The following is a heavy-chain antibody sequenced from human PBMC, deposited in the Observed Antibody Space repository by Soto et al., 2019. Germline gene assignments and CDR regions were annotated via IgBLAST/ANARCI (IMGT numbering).Heavy chain of an antibody. V-gene: IGHV3-23*01. CDR2: ISGSGGST. D-gene: IGHD1-7*01. Sequence: GGSLRLSCAASGFTFSSYAMSWVRQAPGKGLEWVSAISGSGGSTYYADAVKGRFTISRDNSKNTLYLQMNSLRAEDTAVYYCATQTRDNWNYGSKGDAFDIWGQGTMVTVSS. CDR1: GFTFSSYA. J-gene: IGHJ3*02. CDR3: ATQTRDNWNYGSKGDAFDI.